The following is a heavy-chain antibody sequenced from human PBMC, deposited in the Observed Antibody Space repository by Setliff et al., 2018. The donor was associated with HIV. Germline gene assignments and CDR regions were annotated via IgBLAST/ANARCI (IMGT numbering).Heavy chain of an antibody. Sequence: SETLSLTCTVSGGSISTGAYYWGWIRQPPGKGLEWIGRTHASGTTQCEPSLKNRCSMSIDTSKNQFSLKLSSVTAADTAVYYCARKTATGTSATFDSWGQGSLGTVSS. CDR1: GGSISTGAYY. D-gene: IGHD2-21*02. V-gene: IGHV4-39*07. CDR2: THASGTT. CDR3: ARKTATGTSATFDS. J-gene: IGHJ4*02.